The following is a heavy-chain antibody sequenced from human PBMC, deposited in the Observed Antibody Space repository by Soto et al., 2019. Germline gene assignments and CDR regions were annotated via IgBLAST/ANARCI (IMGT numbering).Heavy chain of an antibody. Sequence: QVPLVQSGAEVKKPGASVKVSCKASGYTFTSYGISWVRQAPGQGLEWMGWISAYNGNTNYAQKLQGRVTMTTDTATSTAYMELRSLRSDDTAVYYCARVSLVGGDDYVFYYYYNMDVWGKGTTVTVSS. V-gene: IGHV1-18*01. D-gene: IGHD4-17*01. J-gene: IGHJ6*03. CDR2: ISAYNGNT. CDR1: GYTFTSYG. CDR3: ARVSLVGGDDYVFYYYYNMDV.